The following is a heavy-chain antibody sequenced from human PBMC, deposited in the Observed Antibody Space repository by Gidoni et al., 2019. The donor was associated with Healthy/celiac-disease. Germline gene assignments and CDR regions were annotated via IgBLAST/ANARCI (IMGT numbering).Heavy chain of an antibody. CDR1: GFTFSSYW. Sequence: EVQLVESGGGLVQPGGSLRLSCAASGFTFSSYWMSWVRQAPGKGLEWVANIKQDGSEKYYVDSVKGRFTISRDNAKNSLYLQMNSLRAEDTAVYYCARDSGEYYYDSSGYFPYWGQGTLVTVSS. D-gene: IGHD3-22*01. J-gene: IGHJ4*02. V-gene: IGHV3-7*04. CDR2: IKQDGSEK. CDR3: ARDSGEYYYDSSGYFPY.